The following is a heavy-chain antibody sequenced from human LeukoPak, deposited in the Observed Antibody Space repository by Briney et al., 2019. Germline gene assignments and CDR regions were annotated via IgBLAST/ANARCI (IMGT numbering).Heavy chain of an antibody. V-gene: IGHV1-2*02. CDR3: ARGHGYSSGWYSDY. Sequence: ASVKVSCKASGYTFTGYYMHWVRQAPGQGLEWMGWINPNSGGTNYAQKFQGRVTMTRDTSISTAYMELSRLRSDDTAVYYCARGHGYSSGWYSDYWGQGTLVTVSS. CDR1: GYTFTGYY. J-gene: IGHJ4*02. CDR2: INPNSGGT. D-gene: IGHD6-19*01.